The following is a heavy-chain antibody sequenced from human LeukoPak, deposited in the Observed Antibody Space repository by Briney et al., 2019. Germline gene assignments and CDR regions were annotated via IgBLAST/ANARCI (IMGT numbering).Heavy chain of an antibody. CDR3: VRDLGGRSGH. D-gene: IGHD1-26*01. CDR1: GFTFSTYW. V-gene: IGHV3-7*01. Sequence: GGSLRLSCAASGFTFSTYWMTWVRQAPGKGLEWVANIKQDGSEKYYADSVKGRFTISRDNAKNTLYLQMNSLRVEDTAMYHCVRDLGGRSGHWGQGTLVTVSS. CDR2: IKQDGSEK. J-gene: IGHJ4*02.